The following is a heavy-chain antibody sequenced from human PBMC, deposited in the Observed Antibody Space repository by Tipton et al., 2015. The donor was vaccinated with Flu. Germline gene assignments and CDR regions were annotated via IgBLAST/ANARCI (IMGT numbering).Heavy chain of an antibody. Sequence: TLSLTCTVSGGSISSYYWSWIRQPAGKGLEWIGRIYSGGNTDYNPPLKSRVTMLVDTSRNQFSLKVMSVTVADTAVYYCARGFMRAGGTGFDYWGQGILVTVSS. D-gene: IGHD6-13*01. J-gene: IGHJ4*02. CDR2: IYSGGNT. V-gene: IGHV4-4*07. CDR1: GGSISSYY. CDR3: ARGFMRAGGTGFDY.